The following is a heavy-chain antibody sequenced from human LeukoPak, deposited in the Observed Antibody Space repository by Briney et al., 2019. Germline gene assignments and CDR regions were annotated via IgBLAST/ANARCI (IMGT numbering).Heavy chain of an antibody. CDR3: ARASQWLGSRWFDP. J-gene: IGHJ5*02. V-gene: IGHV4-30-2*01. CDR2: IYHSGST. Sequence: SQTLSLTCAVSGGSISSGGYSWSWIRQPPGKGLEWIGYIYHSGSTYYNPSLKSRVTISVDRSKNQFSLKLSSVTAADTAVYYCARASQWLGSRWFDPWGQGTLVTVSP. CDR1: GGSISSGGYS. D-gene: IGHD6-19*01.